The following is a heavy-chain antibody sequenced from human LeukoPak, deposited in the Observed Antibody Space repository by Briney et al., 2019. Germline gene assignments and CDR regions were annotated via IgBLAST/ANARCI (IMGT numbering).Heavy chain of an antibody. Sequence: SQTLSLTCAVSGGSISRGGYAWSWIRQPRGKGLEWIGYIYHSGSTYYNPSLKSPFTITVDRSKKQSYLQLSSVTAADTAVYYCARGSRGDFDYWGQGPLVPVSS. CDR3: ARGSRGDFDY. D-gene: IGHD3-10*01. V-gene: IGHV4-30-2*01. CDR1: GGSISRGGYA. J-gene: IGHJ4*02. CDR2: IYHSGST.